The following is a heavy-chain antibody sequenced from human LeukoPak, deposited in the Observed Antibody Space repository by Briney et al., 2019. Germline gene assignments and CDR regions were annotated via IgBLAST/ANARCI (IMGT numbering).Heavy chain of an antibody. CDR3: GRGLMVYAHFDY. J-gene: IGHJ4*02. D-gene: IGHD2-8*01. CDR1: GGSISSYY. V-gene: IGHV4-4*09. Sequence: SETLSLNCTVSGGSISSYYWSWIRQPPGKGLEWIGYIYTSGSTNYNPSLKSRVTISVDTSKNQFSLKLSSVTAADTAVYYFGRGLMVYAHFDYWGQGTLVTVSS. CDR2: IYTSGST.